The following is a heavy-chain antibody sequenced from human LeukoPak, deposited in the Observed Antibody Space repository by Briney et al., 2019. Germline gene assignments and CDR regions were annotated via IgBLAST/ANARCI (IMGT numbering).Heavy chain of an antibody. V-gene: IGHV3-74*01. J-gene: IGHJ4*02. Sequence: GGSLRLSCAASGFTFSSYWMHWVRHAPGKGLVWVSRIYSDGNTTNYADSVKGRFTISRDNAKNTLYLQMNSLRAEDTAVYYCARDQGSTSRGIDYWGQGTLVTVSS. CDR1: GFTFSSYW. D-gene: IGHD2-2*01. CDR2: IYSDGNTT. CDR3: ARDQGSTSRGIDY.